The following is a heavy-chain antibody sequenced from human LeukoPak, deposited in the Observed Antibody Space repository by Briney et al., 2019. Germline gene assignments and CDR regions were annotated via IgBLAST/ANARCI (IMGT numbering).Heavy chain of an antibody. J-gene: IGHJ4*02. CDR2: ISSSSSYI. Sequence: PGGSLRLSCAASGFTFSSYSMSWVRQAPGKGLEWVSSISSSSSYIYYADSVKGRFTISRDNAKNSLYLQMNSLRAEDTAVYYCVRDWRYCSSTSCYNDHWGQGTLVTVSS. V-gene: IGHV3-21*01. CDR3: VRDWRYCSSTSCYNDH. D-gene: IGHD2-2*02. CDR1: GFTFSSYS.